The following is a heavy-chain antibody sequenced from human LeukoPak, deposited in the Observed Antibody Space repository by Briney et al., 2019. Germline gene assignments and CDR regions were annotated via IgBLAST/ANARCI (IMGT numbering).Heavy chain of an antibody. J-gene: IGHJ4*02. V-gene: IGHV4-38-2*02. CDR3: ARESWLTIFGVVTPNLDY. CDR1: GYSISSGYY. D-gene: IGHD3-3*01. Sequence: PSETLSLTCTVSGYSISSGYYWGWIRQPPGKGLEWIGSIYHSGSTYYNPSLKSRVTISVDTSKNQFSLKLSSVTAADTAVYYCARESWLTIFGVVTPNLDYWGQGTLVTVSS. CDR2: IYHSGST.